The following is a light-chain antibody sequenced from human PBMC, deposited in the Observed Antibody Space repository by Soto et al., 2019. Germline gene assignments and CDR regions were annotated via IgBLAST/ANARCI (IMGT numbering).Light chain of an antibody. V-gene: IGKV3-15*01. Sequence: EIVMTQSPATLSVSPGERATLSCGASQSVSRSYLAWYQQKPGLAPRLLIYGASTRATGIPARFSGSGSGTEFTLTISSLQSEDFAVYYCQQYNNWPPITFGQGTRLEIK. CDR2: GAS. J-gene: IGKJ5*01. CDR3: QQYNNWPPIT. CDR1: QSVSRSY.